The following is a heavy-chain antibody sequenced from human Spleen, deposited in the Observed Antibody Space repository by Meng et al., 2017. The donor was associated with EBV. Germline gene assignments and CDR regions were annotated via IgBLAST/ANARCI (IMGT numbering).Heavy chain of an antibody. CDR3: ARDYGVTGMRFDH. V-gene: IGHV1-46*01. J-gene: IGHJ4*02. Sequence: QVKLVCSGGEVKKPWASVKVSCNASGYTFSRYYMHWVRQSHGQGLEWMGIVNPDVGTTSYAQKFQGRVTVTRDTSTNTVYMELSSLRSEETAVYYCARDYGVTGMRFDHWGQGTLVTVSS. D-gene: IGHD5-18*01. CDR2: VNPDVGTT. CDR1: GYTFSRYY.